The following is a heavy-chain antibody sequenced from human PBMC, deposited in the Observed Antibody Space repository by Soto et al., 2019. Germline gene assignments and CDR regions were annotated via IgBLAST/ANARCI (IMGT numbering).Heavy chain of an antibody. J-gene: IGHJ4*02. CDR3: AKNRQYHRDYFHY. V-gene: IGHV3-23*01. CDR2: ISPNGQGI. CDR1: GFTVTSNG. Sequence: GGSLRLSFGVSGFTVTSNGVSWVRQAPGKGLEWVSAISPNGQGIWYADSVKGRFTISRDISRNTVFLKMESLRAEDTLVYYCAKNRQYHRDYFHYWGQGTLVTVSS. D-gene: IGHD4-4*01.